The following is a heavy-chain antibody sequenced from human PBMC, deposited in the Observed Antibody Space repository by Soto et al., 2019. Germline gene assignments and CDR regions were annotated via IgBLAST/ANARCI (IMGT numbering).Heavy chain of an antibody. CDR2: IGTAGDT. V-gene: IGHV3-13*01. CDR1: GFTFSSYD. J-gene: IGHJ6*02. Sequence: PGGSLRVSCAASGFTFSSYDMHWVRQSTGKGLEWVSAIGTAGDTYYPGSVKGRFTISRENAKNSLYLQMNSLRAGDTAVYYCARDMGSPARYCSGGSCYPMLRPNYGMDVWGQGTTVTVSS. CDR3: ARDMGSPARYCSGGSCYPMLRPNYGMDV. D-gene: IGHD2-15*01.